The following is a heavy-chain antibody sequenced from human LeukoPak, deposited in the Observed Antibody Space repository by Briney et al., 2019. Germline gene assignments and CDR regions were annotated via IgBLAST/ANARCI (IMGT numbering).Heavy chain of an antibody. CDR1: GASVSSIGYS. D-gene: IGHD5-12*01. V-gene: IGHV4-30-2*01. J-gene: IGHJ4*02. Sequence: SETLSLTCGVSGASVSSIGYSWTWIRQPPGRGLEWIGYIYQSGSTSYNPSLQSRVTISIDTSKNQFSLKLSSVTAADTAVYYCASIIVARCSIDYWGQGTLVTVSS. CDR3: ASIIVARCSIDY. CDR2: IYQSGST.